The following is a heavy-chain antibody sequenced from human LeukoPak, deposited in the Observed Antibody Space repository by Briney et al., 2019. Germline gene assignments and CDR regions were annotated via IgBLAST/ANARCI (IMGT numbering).Heavy chain of an antibody. CDR1: GGTFSSYA. Sequence: ASVKVSCKASGGTFSSYAISWVRQAPGQGLEWMGRIIPILGIANYAQKFQGRVTITADKSTSTAYMELSSLRSEDTAVYYCARERPSREGGYGYFDYWGQGTLVTVSS. D-gene: IGHD5-12*01. CDR2: IIPILGIA. J-gene: IGHJ4*02. CDR3: ARERPSREGGYGYFDY. V-gene: IGHV1-69*04.